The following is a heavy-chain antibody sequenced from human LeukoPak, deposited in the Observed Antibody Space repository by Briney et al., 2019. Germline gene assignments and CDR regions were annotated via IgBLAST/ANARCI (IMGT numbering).Heavy chain of an antibody. CDR3: ARDSTGYGYEEWS. CDR2: IKQDGSEN. Sequence: GGSLRLSCVASGFTFRSYWMSWVRQAPGKGLEWVANIKQDGSENFYVDSVKGRFTISRDNAKNSLYLQMNSLRAEDTAVYYCARDSTGYGYEEWSWGQGTLVTVSS. D-gene: IGHD5-18*01. J-gene: IGHJ5*02. V-gene: IGHV3-7*01. CDR1: GFTFRSYW.